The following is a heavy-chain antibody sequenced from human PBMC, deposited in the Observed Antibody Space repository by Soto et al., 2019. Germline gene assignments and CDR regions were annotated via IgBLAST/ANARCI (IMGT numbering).Heavy chain of an antibody. CDR1: GGTFSSYA. D-gene: IGHD3-22*01. Sequence: SVKVSCKASGGTFSSYAISCVRQAPGQGLEWMGGIIPIFGTANYAQKFQGRVTITADESTSTAYMELSSLRSEDTAVYYCARLSEGSSGHYYVYYFDYWGQGTLVTVSS. CDR3: ARLSEGSSGHYYVYYFDY. J-gene: IGHJ4*02. V-gene: IGHV1-69*13. CDR2: IIPIFGTA.